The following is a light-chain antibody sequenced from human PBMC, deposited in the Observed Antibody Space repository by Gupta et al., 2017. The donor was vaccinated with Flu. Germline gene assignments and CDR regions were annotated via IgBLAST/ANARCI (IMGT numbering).Light chain of an antibody. V-gene: IGLV2-8*01. Sequence: QSALTQPPSASGSPVQSVTISCTGSSSDIGGNNFFSWYQQHPGKARKRTSYEVTKRPAGVPERGPVAKSGNRESLCVSGLQAEKETADGGSSVECCASILFG. CDR2: EVT. J-gene: IGLJ2*01. CDR1: SSDIGGNNF. CDR3: SSVECCASIL.